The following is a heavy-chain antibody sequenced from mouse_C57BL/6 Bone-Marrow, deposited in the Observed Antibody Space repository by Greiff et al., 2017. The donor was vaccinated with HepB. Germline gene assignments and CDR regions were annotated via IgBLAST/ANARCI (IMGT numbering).Heavy chain of an antibody. J-gene: IGHJ4*01. CDR1: GYTFTSYW. V-gene: IGHV1-61*01. Sequence: QVQLQQPGAELVRPGSSVKLSCKASGYTFTSYWMDWVKQRPGQGLEWIGNIYPSDSETHYNQKFKDKATLTVDKSSSTAYIQLSSLTSEDSAVYYCARGGLMVTGRYYAMDYWGQGTSVTVSS. D-gene: IGHD2-1*01. CDR2: IYPSDSET. CDR3: ARGGLMVTGRYYAMDY.